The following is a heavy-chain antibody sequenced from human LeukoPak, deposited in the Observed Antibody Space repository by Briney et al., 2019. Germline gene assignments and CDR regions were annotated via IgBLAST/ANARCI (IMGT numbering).Heavy chain of an antibody. Sequence: PSETLSLTCTVSGGSISSGDYYWSWLRQPPGKGLEWLGYIYYSGSTYYNPSLKSRVTISVDTSKNQFSLKLSSVTAADTAVYYCARGVVVAATGVPYDYWGQGTLVTVSS. J-gene: IGHJ4*02. CDR1: GGSISSGDYY. CDR3: ARGVVVAATGVPYDY. CDR2: IYYSGST. V-gene: IGHV4-30-4*08. D-gene: IGHD2-15*01.